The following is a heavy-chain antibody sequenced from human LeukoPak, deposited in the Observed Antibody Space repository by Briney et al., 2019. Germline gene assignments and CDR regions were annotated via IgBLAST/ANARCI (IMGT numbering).Heavy chain of an antibody. J-gene: IGHJ4*02. V-gene: IGHV1-18*01. Sequence: GASMKVSCKASGYTFTSYGISWVRQAPGQGLEWMGWISAYNGNTNYAQKLQGRVTMTTDTSTSTAYMELRSLRSDDTAVYYCARNNYYDSSGYFDYWGQGTLVTVSS. CDR1: GYTFTSYG. CDR2: ISAYNGNT. D-gene: IGHD3-22*01. CDR3: ARNNYYDSSGYFDY.